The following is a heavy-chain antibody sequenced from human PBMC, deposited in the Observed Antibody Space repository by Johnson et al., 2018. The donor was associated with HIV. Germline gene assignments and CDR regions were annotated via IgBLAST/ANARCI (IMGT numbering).Heavy chain of an antibody. CDR1: GFTFSNYA. D-gene: IGHD4-11*01. V-gene: IGHV3-30*04. CDR3: ARSVHDYRDYLWGRDACDI. Sequence: QVQLVESGGGVVQPGRSLRLSCAASGFTFSNYAIHWVRQAPGKGLEWVALISYDGRNKYYACSVKGRFTISRDNSKNTLYLQMNKLRAEDTAVYYCARSVHDYRDYLWGRDACDIWCQGTMVIVSS. J-gene: IGHJ3*02. CDR2: ISYDGRNK.